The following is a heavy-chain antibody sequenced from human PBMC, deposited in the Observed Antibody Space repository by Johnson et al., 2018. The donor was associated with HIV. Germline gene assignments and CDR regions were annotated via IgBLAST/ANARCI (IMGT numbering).Heavy chain of an antibody. CDR1: GFTVSSNY. CDR3: ARSGDSIGSFWAGGAFDI. J-gene: IGHJ3*02. Sequence: VQLVESGGGVVQPGGSLRLSCAASGFTVSSNYMSWVRQAPGKGLEWVSVIYSGGSTYYADSVKGRFTISRDNSKNTLYLQINSLRAEDTAVYYCARSGDSIGSFWAGGAFDIWGQGTMVTVSS. V-gene: IGHV3-66*01. CDR2: IYSGGST. D-gene: IGHD3/OR15-3a*01.